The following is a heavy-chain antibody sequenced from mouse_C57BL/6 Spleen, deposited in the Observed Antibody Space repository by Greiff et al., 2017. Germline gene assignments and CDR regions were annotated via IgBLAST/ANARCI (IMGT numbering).Heavy chain of an antibody. CDR1: GYTFTSYW. CDR3: ARSTMAPTGFDY. J-gene: IGHJ2*01. V-gene: IGHV1-64*01. Sequence: VQLQQPGAELVKPGASVKLSCKASGYTFTSYWMHWVKQRPGQGLEWLGMIHPNSGSTNYNEKFKSKATLTVDKSASTAYMQLSSLTSEDSAVDYCARSTMAPTGFDYWGQGTTLTGSS. D-gene: IGHD2-2*01. CDR2: IHPNSGST.